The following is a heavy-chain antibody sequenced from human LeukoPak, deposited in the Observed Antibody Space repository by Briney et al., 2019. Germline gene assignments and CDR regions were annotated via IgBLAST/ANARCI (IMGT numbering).Heavy chain of an antibody. CDR1: GGSISSNSYF. CDR3: ASQKTLVRGAIRLFDASDI. CDR2: ICNSGSI. Sequence: SETLSLTCTVSGGSISSNSYFWGWIRQPPGKGLEWIGFICNSGSIYYSPSLKSRLSISIDTSKNQFSLKLSSVTAAYTAVYYCASQKTLVRGAIRLFDASDIWGQGTVVTVSS. D-gene: IGHD3-10*01. V-gene: IGHV4-39*01. J-gene: IGHJ3*02.